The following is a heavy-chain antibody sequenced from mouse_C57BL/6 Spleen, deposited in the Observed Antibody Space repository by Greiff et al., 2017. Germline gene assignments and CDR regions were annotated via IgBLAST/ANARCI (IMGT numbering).Heavy chain of an antibody. J-gene: IGHJ1*03. Sequence: VQLQESGAELARPGASVKLSCKASGYTFTSYGISWVKQRTGQGLEWIGEIYPRSGNTYYNEKCKGKATLTADKSSSKAYIELRSLTSEDSAVYFCARKGITTVDWYFDVWGTGTTVTVSS. CDR2: IYPRSGNT. CDR3: ARKGITTVDWYFDV. CDR1: GYTFTSYG. D-gene: IGHD1-1*01. V-gene: IGHV1-81*01.